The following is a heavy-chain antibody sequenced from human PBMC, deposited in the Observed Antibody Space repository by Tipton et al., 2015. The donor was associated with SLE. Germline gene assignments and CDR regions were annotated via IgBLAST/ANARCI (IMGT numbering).Heavy chain of an antibody. CDR1: GYTFTNYG. CDR3: ARECSDTGCLDY. J-gene: IGHJ4*02. CDR2: ISANNGAT. Sequence: QLVQSGGEVRKPGDSVQVSCKASGYTFTNYGVSWVRQAPGQGLEWMGWISANNGATKFAQRFQGRLSLTTATSTRTTYMALRRERSEDAAIYYCARECSDTGCLDYWGQGTLVTVSS. V-gene: IGHV1-18*01. D-gene: IGHD5-12*01.